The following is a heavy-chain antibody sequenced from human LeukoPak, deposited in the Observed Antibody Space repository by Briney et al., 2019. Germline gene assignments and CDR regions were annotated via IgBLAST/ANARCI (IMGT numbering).Heavy chain of an antibody. CDR3: ARGVFDGYNAAFDY. CDR2: IYHSGST. J-gene: IGHJ4*02. V-gene: IGHV4-4*02. D-gene: IGHD5-24*01. Sequence: SETLSLTCAVSGGSISSSNWWSWVRQPPGKGLEWIGEIYHSGSTNYNPSLKSRVTISVDTSKNQFSLKLSSVTAADTAVYYCARGVFDGYNAAFDYWGQGTLVTVSS. CDR1: GGSISSSNW.